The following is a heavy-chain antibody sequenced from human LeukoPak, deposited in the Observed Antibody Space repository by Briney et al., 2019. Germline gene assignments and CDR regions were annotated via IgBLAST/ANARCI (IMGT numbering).Heavy chain of an antibody. CDR3: ARDGRITAAGTEFDY. CDR2: LDPEDGET. CDR1: GYTLTELS. Sequence: GASVKVSCKVSGYTLTELSMHWVRQAPGKGLEWMGGLDPEDGETIYAQKFQGRVTMTEDTSTDTAYMELSSLRSEDTAVYFCARDGRITAAGTEFDYWGQGTLVTVSS. V-gene: IGHV1-24*01. J-gene: IGHJ4*02. D-gene: IGHD6-13*01.